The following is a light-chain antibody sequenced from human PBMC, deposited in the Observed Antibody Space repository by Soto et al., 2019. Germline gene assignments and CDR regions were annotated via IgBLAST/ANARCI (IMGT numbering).Light chain of an antibody. Sequence: DIQMTQSPSSLSASVGDRVTITCRASQSISSYLNWYQQKPGKAPKRLIYAASSLQSGVPSRFSGRGSGTDFTRTISSLQSEDFATCYCQQRKTFGQGTKVEIK. CDR3: QQRKT. V-gene: IGKV1-39*01. CDR1: QSISSY. J-gene: IGKJ1*01. CDR2: AAS.